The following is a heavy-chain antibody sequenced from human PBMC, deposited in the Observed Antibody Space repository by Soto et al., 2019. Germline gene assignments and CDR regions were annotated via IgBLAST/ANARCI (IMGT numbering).Heavy chain of an antibody. J-gene: IGHJ4*02. D-gene: IGHD3-22*01. CDR3: AKGKNVVVITTTDY. Sequence: GGSLRLSCAASGFTFSSYAMSWVRQAPGKGLEWVSAISGRGGSTYYADSVKGRFTISRDNSKNTLYLQMNSLRAEDTAVYYCAKGKNVVVITTTDYWGQGTMVTVSS. CDR2: ISGRGGST. V-gene: IGHV3-23*01. CDR1: GFTFSSYA.